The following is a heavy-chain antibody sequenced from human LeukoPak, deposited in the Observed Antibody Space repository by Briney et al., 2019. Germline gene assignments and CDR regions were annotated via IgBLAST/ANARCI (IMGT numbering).Heavy chain of an antibody. V-gene: IGHV4-34*01. J-gene: IGHJ4*02. CDR1: GGSFSGYY. CDR2: INHSGST. Sequence: SETLSLTCAVYGGSFSGYYWSWIRQPPGKGLEWIGEINHSGSTNYNPSLKSRVTISVDTSKNQFSLKLSSVTAADTAVCYCARGGGYEPAYYFDYWGQGTLVTVSS. CDR3: ARGGGYEPAYYFDY. D-gene: IGHD5-12*01.